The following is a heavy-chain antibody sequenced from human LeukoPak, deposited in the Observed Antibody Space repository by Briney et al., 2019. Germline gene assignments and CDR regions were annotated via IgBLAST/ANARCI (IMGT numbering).Heavy chain of an antibody. CDR2: INPNSGGT. CDR1: GYTFTGYY. CDR3: GRIAVAGKGTAGFDY. V-gene: IGHV1-2*02. J-gene: IGHJ4*02. D-gene: IGHD6-19*01. Sequence: ASVKVSCTASGYTFTGYYMHWVRQAPGQGLEWMGWINPNSGGTNYAQKFQGRVTMTRDTSISTAYMELSRLRSDDTAVYYCGRIAVAGKGTAGFDYWGQGTLVTVSS.